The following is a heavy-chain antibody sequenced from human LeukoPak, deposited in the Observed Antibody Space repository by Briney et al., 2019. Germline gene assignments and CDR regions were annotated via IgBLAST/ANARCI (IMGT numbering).Heavy chain of an antibody. Sequence: GASVKVSCKASGYSFITYYMHWVRQAPGQGLEWMGIINPSGGTTTYAQKFQGRVTMTRDTSTSTVYMELSSLRSEDTAVYYCAREMAATFRTFDYWGQGTLVTVSS. V-gene: IGHV1-46*01. CDR1: GYSFITYY. CDR2: INPSGGTT. D-gene: IGHD5-24*01. J-gene: IGHJ4*02. CDR3: AREMAATFRTFDY.